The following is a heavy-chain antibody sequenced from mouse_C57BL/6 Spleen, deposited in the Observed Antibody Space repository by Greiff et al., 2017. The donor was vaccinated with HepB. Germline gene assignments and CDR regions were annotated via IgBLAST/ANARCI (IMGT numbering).Heavy chain of an antibody. CDR3: TRYYSNSFAY. V-gene: IGHV1-15*01. J-gene: IGHJ3*01. Sequence: VKLQQSGAELVRPGASVTLSCKASGYTFTDYEMHWVKQTPVHGLEWIGAIDPETGGTAYNQKFKGKAILTADKSSSTAYMELRSLTSEDSAVYYCTRYYSNSFAYWGQGTLVTVSA. CDR2: IDPETGGT. CDR1: GYTFTDYE. D-gene: IGHD2-5*01.